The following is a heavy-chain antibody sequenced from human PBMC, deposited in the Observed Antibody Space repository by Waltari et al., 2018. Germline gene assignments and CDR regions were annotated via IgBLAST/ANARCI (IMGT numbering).Heavy chain of an antibody. Sequence: QLQLQESGPGLVKPSGTLSLTCVVSGDSMISNYCWSWVRQSPGKGLEWIGQVDRSGRTNYNPSFASRVIMSLDTSINHFSLNMLSATAADTAVYYCARDRGRGLYLDSWGRGTLVSVSP. D-gene: IGHD2-15*01. CDR1: GDSMISNYC. CDR3: ARDRGRGLYLDS. V-gene: IGHV4-4*02. CDR2: VDRSGRT. J-gene: IGHJ4*02.